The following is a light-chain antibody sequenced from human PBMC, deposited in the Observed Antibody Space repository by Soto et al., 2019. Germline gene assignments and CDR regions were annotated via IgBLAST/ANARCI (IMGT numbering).Light chain of an antibody. J-gene: IGLJ3*02. V-gene: IGLV2-14*01. CDR3: TSFTTSSTWL. Sequence: QSALSQPASVSGSPGQSITISCTGTTSDVGRYNYVSWFQHHPGKAPKLMIYEVTNRPSGIPNRFSGSKSGNTASLTISGLQAEDEADYYCTSFTTSSTWLFGGGTKLT. CDR2: EVT. CDR1: TSDVGRYNY.